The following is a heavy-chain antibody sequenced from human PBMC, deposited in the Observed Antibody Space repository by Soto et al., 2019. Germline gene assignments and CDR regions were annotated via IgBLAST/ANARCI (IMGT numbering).Heavy chain of an antibody. CDR3: ARYCNGGACYSASLDY. D-gene: IGHD2-15*01. Sequence: GSLRLSCAASPFTFRSYSMHWVRQAPGKGLEWVTSISYDGSKESYADSVKGRFAVSRDNSKNTLYLQMNSLRPEDTAVYYCARYCNGGACYSASLDYWGQGTQVTVSP. J-gene: IGHJ4*02. CDR2: ISYDGSKE. CDR1: PFTFRSYS. V-gene: IGHV3-30*09.